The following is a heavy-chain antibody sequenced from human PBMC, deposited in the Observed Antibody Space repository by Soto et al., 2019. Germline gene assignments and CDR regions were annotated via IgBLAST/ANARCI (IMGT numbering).Heavy chain of an antibody. D-gene: IGHD3-9*01. J-gene: IGHJ4*02. CDR3: AKADTGHFRPFEY. Sequence: EGQLLESGGGLVQPGESLRLSCAASGFTFSNYAMSWVRQAPGKGLEWVSVVSDDGGTTFYADSVRARFTISRDNSKNTVDLQMNSLRAEDTAVYYCAKADTGHFRPFEYCGQGTLVTVSS. V-gene: IGHV3-23*01. CDR2: VSDDGGTT. CDR1: GFTFSNYA.